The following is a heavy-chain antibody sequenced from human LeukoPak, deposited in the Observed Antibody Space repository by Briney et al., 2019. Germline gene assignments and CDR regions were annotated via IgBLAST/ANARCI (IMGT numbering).Heavy chain of an antibody. CDR1: GFTFSEYS. CDR2: ITSSRSST. D-gene: IGHD2-2*01. J-gene: IGHJ4*02. CDR3: ARDGVPGSTVLDY. Sequence: PGGSLRLSCAVSGFTFSEYSMNWVRQAPGKGLEWVSYITSSRSSTYYADSVKGRFTISRDNAKNSLYLQMNSLRAEDTAVYYCARDGVPGSTVLDYWGQGTLVTVSS. V-gene: IGHV3-48*01.